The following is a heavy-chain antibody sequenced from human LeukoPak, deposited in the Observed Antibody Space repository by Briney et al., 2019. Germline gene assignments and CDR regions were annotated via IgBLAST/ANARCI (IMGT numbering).Heavy chain of an antibody. D-gene: IGHD3-3*01. CDR3: ARVDTDFWSGYSNY. CDR2: IYPGDSDT. J-gene: IGHJ4*02. Sequence: ASVTICCTGSGYSFTSYWIGWVRQMPGKGLEWMGIIYPGDSDTRYSPSFQGQVTISADKSISTAYLQWSSLKASDTAMYYCARVDTDFWSGYSNYWGQGTLVTVSS. V-gene: IGHV5-51*01. CDR1: GYSFTSYW.